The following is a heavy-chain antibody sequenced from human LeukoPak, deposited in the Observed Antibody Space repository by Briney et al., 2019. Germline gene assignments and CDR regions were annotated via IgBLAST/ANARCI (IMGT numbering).Heavy chain of an antibody. J-gene: IGHJ6*02. D-gene: IGHD3-16*01. Sequence: ASVKVSCKASGFTFNHYGFSWVRQAPGQGLEWMGWFSAYSGLTNYAQRFQGRLTVTTDTSTSTVYMELRSLRSDDTAIYYCARGGLSTEAHGLDVWGQGATVTVSS. CDR3: ARGGLSTEAHGLDV. V-gene: IGHV1-18*01. CDR1: GFTFNHYG. CDR2: FSAYSGLT.